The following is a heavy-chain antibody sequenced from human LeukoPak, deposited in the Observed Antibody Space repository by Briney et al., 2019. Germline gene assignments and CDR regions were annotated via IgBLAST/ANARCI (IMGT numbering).Heavy chain of an antibody. V-gene: IGHV3-7*03. D-gene: IGHD6-13*01. CDR2: IKQDGSEK. CDR3: ARARSGYSSSWYRGNYYYGMDV. Sequence: GGSLRLSCAASGFTFSSYAMSWVRQAPGKGLEWVANIKQDGSEKYYVDSVKGRFTISRDNAKNSLYLQMNSLRAEDTAVYYCARARSGYSSSWYRGNYYYGMDVWGQGTTVTVSS. CDR1: GFTFSSYA. J-gene: IGHJ6*02.